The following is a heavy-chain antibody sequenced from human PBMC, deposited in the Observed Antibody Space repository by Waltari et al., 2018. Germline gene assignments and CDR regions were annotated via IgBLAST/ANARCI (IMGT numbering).Heavy chain of an antibody. CDR1: GGSFSGYY. CDR3: ARGGKVLLWFGSQNWFDP. D-gene: IGHD3-10*01. V-gene: IGHV4-34*01. J-gene: IGHJ5*02. CDR2: INQSGST. Sequence: QVQLQQWGAGLLKPSETLSLTCAVYGGSFSGYYWRWSRQPPGKGLEWIGEINQSGSTNYNPSLKSRVTISVDTSKNQFSLKLSSVTAADTAVYYCARGGKVLLWFGSQNWFDPWGQGTLVTVSS.